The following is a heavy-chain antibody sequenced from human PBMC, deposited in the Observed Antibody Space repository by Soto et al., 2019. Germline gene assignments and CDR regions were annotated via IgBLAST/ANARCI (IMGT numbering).Heavy chain of an antibody. Sequence: PSEALSLTCTVSGGSVSSGSYYWSWIRQPPGKGLEWIGYIYYSGSTNYNPSLKSRVTISVDTSKNQFSLKLSSVTAADTAVYYCARGVEAHHLHDGMDAWGQGKTVT. CDR3: ARGVEAHHLHDGMDA. CDR1: GGSVSSGSYY. V-gene: IGHV4-61*01. J-gene: IGHJ6*02. D-gene: IGHD6-6*01. CDR2: IYYSGST.